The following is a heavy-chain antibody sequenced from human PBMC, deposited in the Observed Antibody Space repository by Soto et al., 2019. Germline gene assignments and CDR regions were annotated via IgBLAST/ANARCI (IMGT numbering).Heavy chain of an antibody. CDR3: ARGNDYGGDPFDY. D-gene: IGHD4-17*01. CDR2: IYTSGST. V-gene: IGHV4-30-2*01. CDR1: EGSFSTGDYS. J-gene: IGHJ4*02. Sequence: SETLSLTCAVSEGSFSTGDYSWNWIRQPPGKGLEWIGYIYTSGSTYYSSSLKSRVTISVDRSKNQFSLQLTSVTAADTAVYYCARGNDYGGDPFDYWGQGLLVTVSS.